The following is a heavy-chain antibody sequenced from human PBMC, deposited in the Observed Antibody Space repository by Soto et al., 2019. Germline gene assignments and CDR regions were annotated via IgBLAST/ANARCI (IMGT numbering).Heavy chain of an antibody. V-gene: IGHV3-74*01. D-gene: IGHD3-3*02. J-gene: IGHJ4*02. CDR1: GFTFSSYW. Sequence: SLRLSCAASGFTFSSYWMHWVRQAPGKGLVWVSRINSDGSSTSYADSVKGRFTISRDNAKNTLYLQMNSLRAEDTAVYYCAREESPHFWSGYYKSPFDYRGQGTLVTVS. CDR2: INSDGSST. CDR3: AREESPHFWSGYYKSPFDY.